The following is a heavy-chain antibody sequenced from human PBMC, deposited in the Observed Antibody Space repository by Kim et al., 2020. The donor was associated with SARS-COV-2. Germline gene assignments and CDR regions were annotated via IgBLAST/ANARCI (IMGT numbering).Heavy chain of an antibody. J-gene: IGHJ1*01. CDR2: INTNTGSA. D-gene: IGHD3-10*02. CDR3: ARGFSVGVRDI. CDR1: GCTFTSHA. V-gene: IGHV1-69*10. Sequence: SVKVSCKASGCTFTSHAISWVRQAPGQGLEWMGWINTNTGSATYAPEFPGRVMITVDKSMSTAYLELSSLRAEDTALYYCARGFSVGVRDIWCQGNL.